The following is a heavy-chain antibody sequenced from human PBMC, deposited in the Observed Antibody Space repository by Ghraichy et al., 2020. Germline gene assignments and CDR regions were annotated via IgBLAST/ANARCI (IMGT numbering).Heavy chain of an antibody. CDR3: ARDLPPYNPLLPSL. CDR2: IYYSGST. V-gene: IGHV4-31*03. Sequence: SQTLSLTCTVSGGSMSSGGYYWSWIRQHPGKGLEWIGYIYYSGSTYYNPSLKSRVTISLDTSKNQVSLKLSSVTAADTAVYYCARDLPPYNPLLPSLWGQGTLVTVSS. J-gene: IGHJ4*02. CDR1: GGSMSSGGYY. D-gene: IGHD1-26*01.